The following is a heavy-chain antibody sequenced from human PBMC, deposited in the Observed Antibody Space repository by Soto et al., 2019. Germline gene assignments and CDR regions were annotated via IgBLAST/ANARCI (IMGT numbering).Heavy chain of an antibody. CDR2: ISGSGDNT. CDR3: AKLPLVLALGLDY. V-gene: IGHV3-23*01. J-gene: IGHJ4*02. CDR1: GFTFSNYV. Sequence: VHLLDSGGGLVQPGGSLRLSCAASGFTFSNYVMSWVRQAPGKGLEWVSSISGSGDNTYYADSVKGRFTISRDNSKNTLFLQMNSLRAEDTAVYYCAKLPLVLALGLDYWGQGTLVTVSS.